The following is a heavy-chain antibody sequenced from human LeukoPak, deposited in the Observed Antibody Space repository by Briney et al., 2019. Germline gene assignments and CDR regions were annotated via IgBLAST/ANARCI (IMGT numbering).Heavy chain of an antibody. D-gene: IGHD1-26*01. Sequence: ASVKVSCTVSGYTLTELSMHWVRQAPGKGLEWMGGFDPEDGETIYAQKFQGRVTMTEDTSTDTAYMELSSLRSEDTAVYYCATGSGSYYENWFDPWGQGTLVTVSS. V-gene: IGHV1-24*01. J-gene: IGHJ5*02. CDR3: ATGSGSYYENWFDP. CDR2: FDPEDGET. CDR1: GYTLTELS.